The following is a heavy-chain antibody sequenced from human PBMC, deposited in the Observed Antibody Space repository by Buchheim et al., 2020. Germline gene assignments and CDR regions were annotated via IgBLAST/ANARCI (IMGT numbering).Heavy chain of an antibody. D-gene: IGHD6-13*01. J-gene: IGHJ4*02. CDR1: GYTFTDYG. CDR3: AREAAAGDGSYYFDY. V-gene: IGHV1-18*01. Sequence: QVQLVQSGAEVKNPGASVQVSCKASGYTFTDYGVSWVRQAPGQGLEWMGWISGYNGDTTYAQKFQDRVSMTTDTSTTTVYMELRSLRSDDTAVYYCAREAAAGDGSYYFDYWGQGTL. CDR2: ISGYNGDT.